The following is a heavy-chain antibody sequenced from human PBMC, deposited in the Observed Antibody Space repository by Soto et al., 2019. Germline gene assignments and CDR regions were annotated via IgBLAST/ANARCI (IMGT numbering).Heavy chain of an antibody. V-gene: IGHV1-3*01. CDR1: VYTFTSYA. Sequence: ASVKVSCKASVYTFTSYAMHWVRQAPGQRLEWMGWINAGNGSTSYAQKFQGRVTMTRDTSTSTVYMDLSSLRSDDTAVYSCARGYSGYGVNFDYWGQGTLVTVSS. D-gene: IGHD5-12*01. CDR3: ARGYSGYGVNFDY. CDR2: INAGNGST. J-gene: IGHJ4*02.